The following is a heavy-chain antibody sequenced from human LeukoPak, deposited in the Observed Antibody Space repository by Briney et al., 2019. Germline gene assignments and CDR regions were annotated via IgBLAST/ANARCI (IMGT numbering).Heavy chain of an antibody. J-gene: IGHJ6*02. D-gene: IGHD1-26*01. V-gene: IGHV1-69*05. CDR1: GGTFSSYA. CDR2: IIPIFGTA. Sequence: ASVKVSCKASGGTFSSYAISWVRQAPGQGLEWMGGIIPIFGTANYAQKFQGRVTITTDESTSTAYMEVSSLRSEDTAVYHCARDQKVGATPYFGMDVWGQGTTVTVSS. CDR3: ARDQKVGATPYFGMDV.